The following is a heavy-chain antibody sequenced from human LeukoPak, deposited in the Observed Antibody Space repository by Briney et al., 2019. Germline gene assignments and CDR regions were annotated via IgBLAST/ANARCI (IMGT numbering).Heavy chain of an antibody. D-gene: IGHD5-18*01. CDR1: GGPISSYY. CDR2: IYYSGST. J-gene: IGHJ4*02. CDR3: AGSEMTLGYIYGSFDY. V-gene: IGHV4-59*01. Sequence: SETLSLTCTVSGGPISSYYWSWVRQPPGKGLEWVGYIYYSGSTNYNPSLKSRVTVSVDTSKNQFSLKLSSVTAADTAVYYCAGSEMTLGYIYGSFDYWGQGTLVTVSS.